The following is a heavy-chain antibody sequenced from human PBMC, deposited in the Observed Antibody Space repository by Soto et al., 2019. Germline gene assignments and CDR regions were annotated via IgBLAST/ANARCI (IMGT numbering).Heavy chain of an antibody. Sequence: PGGSLRLSCAASGFTFSSYGMHWVRQAPGKGLEWVAVISYDGSNKYYADSVEGRFSISKDNAENTLYLQMNNLRADDTAVYYCVRVLKSIGWDNDVFDIWGQGTVVTVSS. CDR3: VRVLKSIGWDNDVFDI. V-gene: IGHV3-30*03. D-gene: IGHD6-19*01. CDR2: ISYDGSNK. CDR1: GFTFSSYG. J-gene: IGHJ3*02.